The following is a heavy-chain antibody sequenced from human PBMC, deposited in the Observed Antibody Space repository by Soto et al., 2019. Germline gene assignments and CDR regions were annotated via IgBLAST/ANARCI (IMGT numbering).Heavy chain of an antibody. CDR1: GIVFSDY. D-gene: IGHD3-16*01. CDR2: ISGSGRTI. V-gene: IGHV3-11*01. J-gene: IGHJ5*02. Sequence: QVQLVESGGGLVKPGGSLRLSCAASGIVFSDYMSWVRQAPGKGLEWLSYISGSGRTIYSADSVKGRFTISRDNATNSLYLQMNTVRTGDTAVYYCASLPFLWGWFDPWGQGTLVTVSS. CDR3: ASLPFLWGWFDP.